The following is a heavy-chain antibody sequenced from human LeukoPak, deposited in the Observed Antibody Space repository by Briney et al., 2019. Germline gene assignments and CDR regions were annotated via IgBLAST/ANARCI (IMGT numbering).Heavy chain of an antibody. CDR3: AKGDAHGDYFYFDN. V-gene: IGHV3-23*01. CDR2: ISGSGVST. J-gene: IGHJ4*02. D-gene: IGHD4-17*01. Sequence: GGSLRLSCAASRFTFGAYAMTWVPQAPGKGLEWVSGISGSGVSTYYTESVKGRFTVSRDNSKKTLYLEMNSLSPEDTAVYYCAKGDAHGDYFYFDNWGQGTLVTVSS. CDR1: RFTFGAYA.